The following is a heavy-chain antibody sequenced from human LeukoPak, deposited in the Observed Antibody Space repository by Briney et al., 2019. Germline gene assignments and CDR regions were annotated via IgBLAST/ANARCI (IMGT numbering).Heavy chain of an antibody. J-gene: IGHJ4*02. D-gene: IGHD3-22*01. CDR3: ARVTTGGYYNC. CDR1: GGPISSGSYY. V-gene: IGHV4-61*02. Sequence: SETLSLTCTVSGGPISSGSYYWSWIRQPAGKGLEWIGRIYTSGNTNYNPSLKSRVTISVNTSKNQFSLKLSSVTAADTAVYYCARVTTGGYYNCWGQGTLVTVSS. CDR2: IYTSGNT.